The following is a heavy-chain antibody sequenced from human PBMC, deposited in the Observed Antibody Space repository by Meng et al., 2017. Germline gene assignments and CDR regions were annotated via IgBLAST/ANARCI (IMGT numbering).Heavy chain of an antibody. Sequence: QVEPVQSGAEVKKPGASGKVSCKPSGYNFPDYYIHWVRQAPGQGLEWMGRIDPKSGDTHYAQKFQGRVTMTGDTSIGTAYMELRGLRSDDTAVYFCARDEDISAAGKLFGDYWGQGTLVTVSS. CDR3: ARDEDISAAGKLFGDY. J-gene: IGHJ4*02. V-gene: IGHV1-2*06. CDR2: IDPKSGDT. D-gene: IGHD6-13*01. CDR1: GYNFPDYY.